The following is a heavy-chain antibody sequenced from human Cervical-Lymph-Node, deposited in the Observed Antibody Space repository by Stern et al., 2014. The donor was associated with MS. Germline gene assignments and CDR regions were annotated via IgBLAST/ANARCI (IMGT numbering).Heavy chain of an antibody. J-gene: IGHJ4*02. D-gene: IGHD4-17*01. CDR3: ARDYGDYAFDY. CDR1: GYSFTANW. CDR2: IYPGAADP. Sequence: VQLVQSGAEVKKPGESLKISCKGSGYSFTANWIAWVRQMPGKGLEWMVIIYPGAADPSYSPSFQGQVTISADKSISTAYLQWSSLKASDTAMYYCARDYGDYAFDYWGQGTLVTVSS. V-gene: IGHV5-51*01.